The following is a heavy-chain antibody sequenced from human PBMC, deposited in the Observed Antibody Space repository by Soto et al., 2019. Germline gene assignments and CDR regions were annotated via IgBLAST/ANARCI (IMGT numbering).Heavy chain of an antibody. J-gene: IGHJ6*02. D-gene: IGHD1-26*01. CDR2: ISSSGSTI. CDR1: GFTFSSYE. CDR3: GSGRSHYYYGTDV. Sequence: EVQLVESGGGLVQPGGSLRLSCAASGFTFSSYEMNWVRQAPGKGLEWVSYISSSGSTIYYADSVKGRFTISRDNSKNTLYLQMNSLRAEDTAVYFCGSGRSHYYYGTDVWGQGTTVTVSS. V-gene: IGHV3-48*03.